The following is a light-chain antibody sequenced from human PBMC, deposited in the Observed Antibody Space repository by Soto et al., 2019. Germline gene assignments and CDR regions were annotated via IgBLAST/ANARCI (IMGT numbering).Light chain of an antibody. CDR3: QQFNHWPLT. Sequence: ILMTQSPATLSVSPGERATLSCRASESVSNNLAWYQQKPGQAPRILIYGASTWATGILAKFSGSGSVTEFTLAIGSLQSKDFAVYYCQQFNHWPLTYGGGTKVDI. CDR2: GAS. CDR1: ESVSNN. J-gene: IGKJ4*01. V-gene: IGKV3-15*01.